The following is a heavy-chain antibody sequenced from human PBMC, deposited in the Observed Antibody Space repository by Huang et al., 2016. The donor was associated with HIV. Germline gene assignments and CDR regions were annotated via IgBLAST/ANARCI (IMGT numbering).Heavy chain of an antibody. CDR3: AKDRGAPLTKPKNWFDP. V-gene: IGHV3-30*18. CDR2: ISFDGSNK. CDR1: GFTFSSYG. J-gene: IGHJ5*02. Sequence: QVQLVESGGGVVHPGRSLRLSCAASGFTFSSYGMHWVRQAPGKGLEWVEVISFDGSNKYYADSVKGRFTISRDNSKNTLYLQMNSLRAEDTAVFYCAKDRGAPLTKPKNWFDPWGQGTLVTVSS. D-gene: IGHD1-1*01.